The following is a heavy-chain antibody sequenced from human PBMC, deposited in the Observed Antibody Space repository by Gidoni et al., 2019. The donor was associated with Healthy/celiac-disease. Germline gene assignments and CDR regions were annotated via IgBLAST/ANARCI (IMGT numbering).Heavy chain of an antibody. D-gene: IGHD5-18*01. J-gene: IGHJ4*02. CDR1: GFPFSSYA. CDR3: APGGYSSPEVFFDY. Sequence: EVQLLESGGGLVQPGGSLRLSCAASGFPFSSYAMSWVRQAPGKGLEWVSAISGSGGSTYYADSVKGRFTISRDNSKNTLYLQMNSLRAEDTAVYYCAPGGYSSPEVFFDYWGQGTLVTVSS. V-gene: IGHV3-23*01. CDR2: ISGSGGST.